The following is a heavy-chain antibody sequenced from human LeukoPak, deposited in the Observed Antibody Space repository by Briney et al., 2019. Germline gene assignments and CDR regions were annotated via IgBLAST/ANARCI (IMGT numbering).Heavy chain of an antibody. J-gene: IGHJ6*02. CDR1: GFTFISYS. V-gene: IGHV3-21*01. CDR3: ARDPGRATTYENYYGMDV. D-gene: IGHD1-26*01. Sequence: GGSLRLSCAASGFTFISYSMNWVRQAPGKGLEWVSSISSSSGDIHYADSVKGRFTISRDNAKNSLFLQMNSLRAEDTAVYYCARDPGRATTYENYYGMDVWGQGTTVTVSS. CDR2: ISSSSGDI.